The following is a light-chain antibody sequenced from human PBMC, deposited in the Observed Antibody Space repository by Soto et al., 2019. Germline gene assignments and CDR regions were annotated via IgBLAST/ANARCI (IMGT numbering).Light chain of an antibody. J-gene: IGKJ1*01. V-gene: IGKV1-27*01. CDR2: AAS. CDR3: QKYNSAPWT. CDR1: RGITNN. Sequence: DIQITQSPSSLSALLGERATITSRASRGITNNLAWYQQKPGKVPKLLIYAASTLQSGVPSRFSGSGSGTDFTLTISSLQPEDIATYYCQKYNSAPWTFGQGTKVEIK.